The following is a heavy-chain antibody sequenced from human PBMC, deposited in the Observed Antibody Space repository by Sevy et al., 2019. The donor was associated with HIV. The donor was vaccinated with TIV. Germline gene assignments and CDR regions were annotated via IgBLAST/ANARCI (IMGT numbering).Heavy chain of an antibody. V-gene: IGHV1-8*01. CDR3: ARGSSGYYYVGWYYYYGMDV. CDR2: MNPNSGNT. D-gene: IGHD3-22*01. J-gene: IGHJ6*02. CDR1: GYTFTSYD. Sequence: ASVKVSCKASGYTFTSYDINWVRQATGQGLEWMGWMNPNSGNTGYAQKFQGRVTMTRNTSISTAYMELGSLRSEDTAVYYCARGSSGYYYVGWYYYYGMDVWGQGTTVTVSS.